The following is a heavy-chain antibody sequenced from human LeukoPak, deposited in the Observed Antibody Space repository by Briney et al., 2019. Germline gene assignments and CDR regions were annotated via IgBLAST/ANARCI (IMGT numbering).Heavy chain of an antibody. D-gene: IGHD2-2*03. CDR3: ARPPSRGYSSSFEY. V-gene: IGHV5-51*01. CDR2: IYPDESNI. Sequence: GESLKISCQGSGYSFPTYWIAWVRQMPGKGLEWMGIIYPDESNIRYSPSFQGQVTISADKSISTAYLQWSSLKASDTAMYYCARPPSRGYSSSFEYWGQGTLVTVSS. J-gene: IGHJ4*02. CDR1: GYSFPTYW.